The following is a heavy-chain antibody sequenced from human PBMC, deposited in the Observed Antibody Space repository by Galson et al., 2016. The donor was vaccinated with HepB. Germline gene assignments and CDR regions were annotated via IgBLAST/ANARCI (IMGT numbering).Heavy chain of an antibody. CDR2: IWYDGSYK. CDR3: ARVEGLGSNWYRAPHFDS. Sequence: SLRLSCATSGFTFSRYTMHWVRQAPGKGLEWVSVIWYDGSYKHYGDSVKGRFTISRDNSKNTLFLQMNSPRIEDTAVYYCARVEGLGSNWYRAPHFDSWGQGTLVTVSS. D-gene: IGHD6-13*01. J-gene: IGHJ4*02. CDR1: GFTFSRYT. V-gene: IGHV3-33*01.